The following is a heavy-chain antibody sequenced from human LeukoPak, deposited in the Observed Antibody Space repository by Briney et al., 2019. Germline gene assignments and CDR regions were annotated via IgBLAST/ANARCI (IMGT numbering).Heavy chain of an antibody. J-gene: IGHJ3*02. V-gene: IGHV3-21*01. CDR3: ARDTDDFQGLDI. CDR2: ISSSTSYI. Sequence: GGSLRLSCAASGFTFSSYTMNWVRQAPGKGLEWVSFISSSTSYIYYADSVKGRFTISRDSAKNSLYLQMNSLRAEDTAVYYCARDTDDFQGLDIWGQGTRVTVSS. D-gene: IGHD3-3*01. CDR1: GFTFSSYT.